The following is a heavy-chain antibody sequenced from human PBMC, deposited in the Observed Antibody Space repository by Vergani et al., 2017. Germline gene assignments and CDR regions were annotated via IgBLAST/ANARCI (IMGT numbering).Heavy chain of an antibody. V-gene: IGHV4-30-4*01. CDR2: IYYSGST. D-gene: IGHD2-21*02. CDR3: ARDGDPPTNWFDP. CDR1: GGSISSGDYY. J-gene: IGHJ5*02. Sequence: QVQLQESGPGLVKPSQTLSLTCTVSGGSISSGDYYWSWIRQPPGKGLEWIGYIYYSGSTYYNPSLKIRVTISVDTSKNQFSLKLSSGTAADTAVYYGARDGDPPTNWFDPWGQGTLVTVSS.